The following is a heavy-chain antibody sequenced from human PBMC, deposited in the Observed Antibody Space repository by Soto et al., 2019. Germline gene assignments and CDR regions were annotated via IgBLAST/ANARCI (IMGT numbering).Heavy chain of an antibody. D-gene: IGHD3-9*01. CDR2: INAGNGNT. CDR1: GYTFTSYA. CDR3: VRGFHDILTGYYRYYFDY. J-gene: IGHJ4*02. Sequence: GASVKVSCKASGYTFTSYARHWVRQAPGQRLEWMGWINAGNGNTKYSQKFQGRVTITRDTSASTAYMELSSLRSEDTAVYYCVRGFHDILTGYYRYYFDYWGQGTQVTVSS. V-gene: IGHV1-3*01.